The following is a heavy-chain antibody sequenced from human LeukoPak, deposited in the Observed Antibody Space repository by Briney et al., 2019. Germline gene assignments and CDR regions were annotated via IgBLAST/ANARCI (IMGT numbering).Heavy chain of an antibody. Sequence: GGSLRLSCAASGFTFSSYNMNWVRQAPGKGLEWVSYISSSSSSIYYADSVKGRFTISRDNAKNSLYLQMNSLRAEDTAVYYCAREAAAAGTSFHWGQGTLVTVSS. CDR2: ISSSSSSI. J-gene: IGHJ4*02. V-gene: IGHV3-48*01. CDR1: GFTFSSYN. CDR3: AREAAAAGTSFH. D-gene: IGHD6-13*01.